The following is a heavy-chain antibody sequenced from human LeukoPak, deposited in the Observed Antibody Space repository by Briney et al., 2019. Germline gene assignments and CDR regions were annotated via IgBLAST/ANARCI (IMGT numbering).Heavy chain of an antibody. Sequence: TSQTLSLTCTVSGGSISSGSYYWSWIRQPAGKGLEWIGRIYTSGSTNYNPSLKSRVTISVDTSKNQFSLKLSSVTAADTAVYYCASLRYCSGGSCQHFDYWGQGTLVTVSS. CDR1: GGSISSGSYY. CDR3: ASLRYCSGGSCQHFDY. V-gene: IGHV4-61*02. D-gene: IGHD2-15*01. J-gene: IGHJ4*02. CDR2: IYTSGST.